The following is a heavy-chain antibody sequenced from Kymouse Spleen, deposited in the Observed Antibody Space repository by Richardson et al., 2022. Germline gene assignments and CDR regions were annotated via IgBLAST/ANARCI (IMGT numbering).Heavy chain of an antibody. V-gene: IGHV4-61*01. J-gene: IGHJ6*02. Sequence: QVQLQESGPGLVKPSETLSLTCTVSGGSVSSGSYYWSWIRQPPGKGLEWIGYIYYSGSTNYNPSLKSRVTISVDTSKNQFSLKLSSVTAADTAVYYCAITMVRGGYYYGMDVWGQGTTVTVSS. CDR1: GGSVSSGSYY. D-gene: IGHD3-10*01. CDR3: AITMVRGGYYYGMDV. CDR2: IYYSGST.